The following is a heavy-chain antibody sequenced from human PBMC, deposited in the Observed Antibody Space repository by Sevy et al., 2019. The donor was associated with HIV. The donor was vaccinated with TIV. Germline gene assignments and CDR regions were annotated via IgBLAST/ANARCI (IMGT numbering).Heavy chain of an antibody. D-gene: IGHD2-2*01. CDR3: ARERLVPAVVNHYGLAV. Sequence: GGSLRLSCAASGFTFTDYYMTWIRQAPGKGLEWVSYISSTSTYTNYADSVRGRFTISRDNVKNSVYLQMNSLRAEDTAVYFCARERLVPAVVNHYGLAVWGQGTTVTVSS. CDR2: ISSTSTYT. V-gene: IGHV3-11*06. J-gene: IGHJ6*02. CDR1: GFTFTDYY.